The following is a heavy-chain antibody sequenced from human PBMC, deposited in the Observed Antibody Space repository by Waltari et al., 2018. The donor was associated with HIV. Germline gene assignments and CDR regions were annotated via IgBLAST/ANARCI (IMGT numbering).Heavy chain of an antibody. V-gene: IGHV4-39*01. CDR1: GGSMSSRNYY. J-gene: IGHJ5*02. D-gene: IGHD2-2*02. CDR3: ARSQAIGNWFDP. Sequence: QLQLQESGPGLVKPPETLSPTCYVSGGSMSSRNYYWGWIRQPPGKGLEWIGSIYYSGTTYYNPSLKSRVTIFVDTSKNQFSLKVTSVTGADTAVYYCARSQAIGNWFDPWGQGSLVTVSS. CDR2: IYYSGTT.